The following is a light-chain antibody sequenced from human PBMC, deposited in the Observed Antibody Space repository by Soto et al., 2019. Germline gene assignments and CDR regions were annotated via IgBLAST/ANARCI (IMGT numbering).Light chain of an antibody. Sequence: QSALTQPPSASGTPGQRVTISCSGSSSNIGSNTVNWNQQLPGTAPKLVIYSNNQRPSGVPDRFSGSKSGTSASLATSEHQFEDEADYYCVAWDDSLNGYVVFGGGNKVTVL. V-gene: IGLV1-44*01. CDR1: SSNIGSNT. CDR3: VAWDDSLNGYVV. J-gene: IGLJ2*01. CDR2: SNN.